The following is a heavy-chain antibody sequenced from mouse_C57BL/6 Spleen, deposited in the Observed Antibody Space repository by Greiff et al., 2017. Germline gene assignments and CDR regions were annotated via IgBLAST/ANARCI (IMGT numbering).Heavy chain of an antibody. CDR3: ARYSSVYY. Sequence: QVQLQQSGAELVKPGASVKLSCKASGYTFTSYWMQWVKQRPGQGLEWIGEIDPSDSYTNYNQKFKGKATLTVDTSSSTAYMQLSSLTSEDSAVYYCARYSSVYYWGQGTTLTVSS. CDR1: GYTFTSYW. J-gene: IGHJ2*01. D-gene: IGHD3-2*02. CDR2: IDPSDSYT. V-gene: IGHV1-50*01.